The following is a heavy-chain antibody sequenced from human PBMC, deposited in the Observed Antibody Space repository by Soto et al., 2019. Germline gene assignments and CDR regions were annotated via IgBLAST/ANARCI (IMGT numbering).Heavy chain of an antibody. J-gene: IGHJ6*02. CDR1: GGTFSSYA. CDR3: ARKGYDSSGYHGYDYGMDV. V-gene: IGHV1-69*01. CDR2: IIPIFGTA. Sequence: QVQLVQSGAEVKKPGSSVKVSCKASGGTFSSYAISWVRQAPGQGLEWMGGIIPIFGTANYAQKFQGRVTITADESTSTAYMELSSLRSEDTAVYYCARKGYDSSGYHGYDYGMDVWGQGTTVTVSS. D-gene: IGHD3-22*01.